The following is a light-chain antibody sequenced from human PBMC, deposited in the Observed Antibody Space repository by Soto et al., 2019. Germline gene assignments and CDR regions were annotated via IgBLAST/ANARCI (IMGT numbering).Light chain of an antibody. CDR3: QHYGSSPRT. V-gene: IGKV3-20*01. CDR1: QSVSSSY. J-gene: IGKJ1*01. CDR2: GAS. Sequence: EIVLTQSPGTLSLSPGERATLSCRASQSVSSSYLAWYRQKPGQAPRLLIFGASSRATGVPDRFSGSGSGTDFTLTISRLEPEDFAVYYCQHYGSSPRTFGQGTRWIS.